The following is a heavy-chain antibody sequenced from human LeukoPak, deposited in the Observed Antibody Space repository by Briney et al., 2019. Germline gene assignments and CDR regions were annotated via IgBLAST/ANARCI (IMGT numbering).Heavy chain of an antibody. CDR3: AREYCSGGSCYPLLDY. D-gene: IGHD2-15*01. Sequence: GRSLRLSCAASGFTFSSYGMHWVRQAPGKGLERVAVIWHDGSNKYYADSVKGRFTISRDNSKNTLYLQMNSLRAEDTAVYYCAREYCSGGSCYPLLDYWGQGTLVTVSS. CDR1: GFTFSSYG. V-gene: IGHV3-33*01. J-gene: IGHJ4*02. CDR2: IWHDGSNK.